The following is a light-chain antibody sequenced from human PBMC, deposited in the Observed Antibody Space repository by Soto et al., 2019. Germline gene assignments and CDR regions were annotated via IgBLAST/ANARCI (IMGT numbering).Light chain of an antibody. CDR2: EAS. CDR3: SLYTSENTYV. CDR1: STDFVSYNR. V-gene: IGLV2-18*01. J-gene: IGLJ1*01. Sequence: QSVLTQPPSVSGSPGQSVTISCTGTSTDFVSYNRVSWYQQPPGTAPKLIIYEASNRPSGVPDRFSGSKSGNTASLTISELQAADEADYYCSLYTSENTYVFGTGTKVTVL.